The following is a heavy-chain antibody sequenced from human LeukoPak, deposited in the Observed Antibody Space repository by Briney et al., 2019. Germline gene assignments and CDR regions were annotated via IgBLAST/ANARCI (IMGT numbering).Heavy chain of an antibody. CDR2: IKPGGDST. J-gene: IGHJ3*01. CDR1: GYTFTNYY. Sequence: ASVKVSCKASGYTFTNYYIHWVRQAPGQGLEWMGVIKPGGDSTSSARIFQGRVYMTSDTSTSTVYMELSGLRSDDTAVYYCARVRDGYNDAYDVWGQGTMVTVPS. D-gene: IGHD5-24*01. CDR3: ARVRDGYNDAYDV. V-gene: IGHV1-46*01.